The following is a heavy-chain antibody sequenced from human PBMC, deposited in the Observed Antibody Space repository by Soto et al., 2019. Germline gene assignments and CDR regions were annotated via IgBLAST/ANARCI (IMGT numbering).Heavy chain of an antibody. J-gene: IGHJ4*02. Sequence: QVQLVQSGAEVTRPGASVKVSCKASGYSFISHYIHWVRQAPGQGLEWMGFISPSGGSATLAQKFQGRVTMTRDTSTSTVYMELTILRSEDAAVYYCARDYLSSKLSLSYFDFWGQGTLVTASS. CDR2: ISPSGGSA. CDR1: GYSFISHY. D-gene: IGHD2-2*01. V-gene: IGHV1-46*01. CDR3: ARDYLSSKLSLSYFDF.